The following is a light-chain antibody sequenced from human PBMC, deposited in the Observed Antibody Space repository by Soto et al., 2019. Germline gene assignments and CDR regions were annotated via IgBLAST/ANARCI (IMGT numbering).Light chain of an antibody. Sequence: QSALTQPRSVSGSPGQSVTISCTGTSSDVGGYNYVSWYQHHPGKAPKLMIYDVSKRPSGVPDRFSGSKSGNTASLTISGLLAEDEADYYCCSYAGNYTHVFGTGTKLTVL. CDR3: CSYAGNYTHV. CDR1: SSDVGGYNY. V-gene: IGLV2-11*01. J-gene: IGLJ1*01. CDR2: DVS.